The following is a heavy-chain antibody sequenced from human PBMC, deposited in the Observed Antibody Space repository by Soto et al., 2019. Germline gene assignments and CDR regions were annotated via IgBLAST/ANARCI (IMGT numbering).Heavy chain of an antibody. CDR1: GHTFIAYY. J-gene: IGHJ4*02. Sequence: QLVQSGAEVKKPGASVRVSCKTSGHTFIAYYIHWVRQSPGQGLEWMGWIDPKSGGTTYEQKFLGRVTMTRDTSINTAYMDLNRLTSDDTAVYYCARVSVDVPEWGQGPLITVSS. V-gene: IGHV1-2*02. CDR3: ARVSVDVPE. CDR2: IDPKSGGT. D-gene: IGHD5-12*01.